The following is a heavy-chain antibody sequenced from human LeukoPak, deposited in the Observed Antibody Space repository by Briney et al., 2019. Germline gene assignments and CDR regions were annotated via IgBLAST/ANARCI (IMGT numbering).Heavy chain of an antibody. J-gene: IGHJ4*02. CDR1: GGTLSSYA. Sequence: ASVKVSCKASGGTLSSYAISWVRQAPGQGLEWMGGIIPMFGITNYAQKFQGRVTITADESTRTAYMELSSLRSEDTAVYYCARARHYYDSSGYPNFDYWGQGTLVTVSS. V-gene: IGHV1-69*13. CDR3: ARARHYYDSSGYPNFDY. CDR2: IIPMFGIT. D-gene: IGHD3-22*01.